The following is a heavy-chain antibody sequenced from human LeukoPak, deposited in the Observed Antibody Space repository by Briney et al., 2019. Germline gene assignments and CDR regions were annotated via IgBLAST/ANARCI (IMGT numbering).Heavy chain of an antibody. CDR2: IWHDGSNK. CDR3: AKDGDYYDSSGYLNY. J-gene: IGHJ4*02. Sequence: GGSLRLSCAASGFTLSSYGMHWVRQAPGKGLEWVAVIWHDGSNKYYADSVKGRFTISRDNSKNTLYLQMNSLRAEDTAVYYCAKDGDYYDSSGYLNYWGQGTLVTVSS. D-gene: IGHD3-22*01. CDR1: GFTLSSYG. V-gene: IGHV3-33*06.